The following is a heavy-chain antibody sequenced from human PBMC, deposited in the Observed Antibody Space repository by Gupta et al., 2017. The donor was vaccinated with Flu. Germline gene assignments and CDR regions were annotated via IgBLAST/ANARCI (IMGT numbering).Heavy chain of an antibody. CDR3: ARGTGLMDV. Sequence: QVLLVVSGGGVVQPGTSLRHSCAASGFTFSTYVMHWVRQAPGKGLEWVAVISSDGNNKYYADSVKERFTISRDNSKNTLYLQMSSLRAGDTALYYCARGTGLMDVWGKGTTVAVSS. CDR2: ISSDGNNK. D-gene: IGHD1-1*01. CDR1: GFTFSTYV. V-gene: IGHV3-30-3*01. J-gene: IGHJ6*03.